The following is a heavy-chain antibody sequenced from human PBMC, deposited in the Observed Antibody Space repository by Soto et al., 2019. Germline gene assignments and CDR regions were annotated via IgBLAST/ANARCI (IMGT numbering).Heavy chain of an antibody. Sequence: QVQLVQSGAEVKKPGASVKVSCKASGYTFTSYDINWVREATGQGLEWMGWMNPNSGNTGYAQKFQGRVTMTRNTSISPAYMELSSLRSEYTAVYYCARGRCSAGSCYRSPVEFQHWGQGTLVTLSS. CDR1: GYTFTSYD. CDR3: ARGRCSAGSCYRSPVEFQH. V-gene: IGHV1-8*01. D-gene: IGHD2-15*01. J-gene: IGHJ1*01. CDR2: MNPNSGNT.